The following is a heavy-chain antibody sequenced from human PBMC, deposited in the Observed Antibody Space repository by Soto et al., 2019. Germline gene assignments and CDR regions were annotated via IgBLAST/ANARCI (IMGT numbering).Heavy chain of an antibody. CDR2: IIPIFGTA. D-gene: IGHD6-13*01. Sequence: ASVKVSCKASGGTFSSYAISWVRQAPGQGLEWMGGIIPIFGTANYAQKFQGRVTITADESTSTAYMELSSLRSEDTAVYYCARNGRDGPYSSSWYNYYYGMDVWG. J-gene: IGHJ6*02. V-gene: IGHV1-69*13. CDR3: ARNGRDGPYSSSWYNYYYGMDV. CDR1: GGTFSSYA.